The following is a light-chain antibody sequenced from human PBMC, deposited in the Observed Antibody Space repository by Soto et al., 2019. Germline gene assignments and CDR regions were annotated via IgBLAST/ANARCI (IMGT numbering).Light chain of an antibody. V-gene: IGKV3-20*01. CDR3: QQYGSSPPT. Sequence: EIVLTQSPGTLSLSPGERATLSCRASQSVSSSYLAWYQQKPGQAPRLLIYGASSRATVFPDRFSGSGSGTYFTLTISLREPEGFAVYYCQQYGSSPPTFGQGTKVEIK. CDR1: QSVSSSY. J-gene: IGKJ1*01. CDR2: GAS.